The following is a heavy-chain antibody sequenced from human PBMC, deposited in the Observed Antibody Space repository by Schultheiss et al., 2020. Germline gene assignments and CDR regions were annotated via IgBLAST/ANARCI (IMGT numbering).Heavy chain of an antibody. J-gene: IGHJ6*02. D-gene: IGHD3-16*01. CDR2: INHSGST. Sequence: GSLRLSCAVYGGSFSGYYWSWIRQPPGKGLEWIGEINHSGSTNYNPSLKSRVTISVDTSKNQFSLKLSSVTAADTAVYYCARVGGAGGGMDVWGQGTTVTVAS. V-gene: IGHV4-34*01. CDR1: GGSFSGYY. CDR3: ARVGGAGGGMDV.